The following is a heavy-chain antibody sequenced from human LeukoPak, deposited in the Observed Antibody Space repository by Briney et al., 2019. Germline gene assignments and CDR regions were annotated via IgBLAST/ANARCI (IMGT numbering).Heavy chain of an antibody. V-gene: IGHV3-30*02. D-gene: IGHD3-10*01. Sequence: GGSLRLSCGVSGFIFSDYGMHWVRQAPGKGLEWVASIRFDGSNNYYADSVKGRFTISRDNSRNTLYLQMNSLRPEDTALYYCAKEWYVGSPPDYWGQGTQVTVSS. CDR1: GFIFSDYG. CDR2: IRFDGSNN. CDR3: AKEWYVGSPPDY. J-gene: IGHJ4*02.